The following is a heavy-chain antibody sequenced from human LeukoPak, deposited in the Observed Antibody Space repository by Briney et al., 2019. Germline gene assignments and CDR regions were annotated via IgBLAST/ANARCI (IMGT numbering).Heavy chain of an antibody. J-gene: IGHJ4*02. CDR1: GYTFTSYY. V-gene: IGHV1-46*01. CDR3: ARDLGYSYGHHSYYFDY. D-gene: IGHD5-18*01. CDR2: INPSGGST. Sequence: ASVKVSCKASGYTFTSYYMHWVRQAPGQGLEWMGIINPSGGSTSYAQKFQGRVTMTRDTSTSTVYMELSSLRSEDTAVYSCARDLGYSYGHHSYYFDYWGQGTLVTVSS.